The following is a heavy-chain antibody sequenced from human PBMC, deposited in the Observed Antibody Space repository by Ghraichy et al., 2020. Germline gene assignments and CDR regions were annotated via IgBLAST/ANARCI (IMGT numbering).Heavy chain of an antibody. CDR2: IKSKSDGGTT. D-gene: IGHD1-26*01. CDR1: GFTFSNAW. J-gene: IGHJ4*02. Sequence: GSLRLSCAASGFTFSNAWMSWVRQAPGKGLEWIGLIKSKSDGGTTDYAAPVKGRFTMSRDDSKNTLYLQMNSLKSEDTAVYYCTTLYSGSPWWGQGTLVTVSS. V-gene: IGHV3-15*01. CDR3: TTLYSGSPW.